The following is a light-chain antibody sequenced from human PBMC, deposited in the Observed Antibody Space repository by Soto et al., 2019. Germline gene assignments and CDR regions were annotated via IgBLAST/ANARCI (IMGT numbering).Light chain of an antibody. CDR3: QQLFRLPLT. CDR1: QSVLDTSNKANY. CDR2: WGS. V-gene: IGKV4-1*01. J-gene: IGKJ4*01. Sequence: EIVMTQSPDSLSLSLGERATFSCKSSQSVLDTSNKANYLAWYQQKPGQSPKLLIYWGSTRQSGVPDRFSGTGSGTDFTLTIASLQAEDVEVYYCQQLFRLPLTLGGGTKVDIK.